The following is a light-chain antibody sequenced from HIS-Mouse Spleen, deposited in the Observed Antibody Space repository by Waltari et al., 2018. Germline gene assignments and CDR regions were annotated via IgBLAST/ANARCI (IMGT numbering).Light chain of an antibody. J-gene: IGLJ3*02. CDR1: SSDVVSYTL. V-gene: IGLV2-23*01. CDR3: CSYAGSSTWV. CDR2: EGS. Sequence: QSALTQPASVSGSPGPSITISCTGTSSDVVSYTLVSWYQQHPGKAPKLMIYEGSKRPSGVSNRFSGSKSGNTASLTISGLQAEDEADYYCCSYAGSSTWVFGGGTKLTVL.